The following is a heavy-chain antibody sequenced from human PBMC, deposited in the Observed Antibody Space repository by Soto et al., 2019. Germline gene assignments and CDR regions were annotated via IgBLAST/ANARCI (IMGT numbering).Heavy chain of an antibody. CDR3: ARDGPPTRNWFDP. V-gene: IGHV3-21*01. J-gene: IGHJ5*02. CDR1: GFTFSSYS. CDR2: ISSSSYI. Sequence: GGSLRLSYAASGFTFSSYSMNWVRQAPGKGLEWVSSISSSSYIYYADSVKGRFTISRDNAKNSLYLQMNSLRAEDTAVYYCARDGPPTRNWFDPWGQGTLVTVSS.